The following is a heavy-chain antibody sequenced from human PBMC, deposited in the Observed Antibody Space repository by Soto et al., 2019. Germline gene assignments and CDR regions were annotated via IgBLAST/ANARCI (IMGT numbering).Heavy chain of an antibody. D-gene: IGHD1-26*01. J-gene: IGHJ4*02. CDR1: VFTVISNY. Sequence: GGSLRLSCAASVFTVISNYMSWVRQAPGKGLEWVSTIYSNGNTYYADSVKGRFTISRDKSKNTLYLQMNSLRAEDTAVYYCARDFPLSEYRFSGSYYYNYWGQGTLVTVSS. CDR3: ARDFPLSEYRFSGSYYYNY. CDR2: IYSNGNT. V-gene: IGHV3-53*01.